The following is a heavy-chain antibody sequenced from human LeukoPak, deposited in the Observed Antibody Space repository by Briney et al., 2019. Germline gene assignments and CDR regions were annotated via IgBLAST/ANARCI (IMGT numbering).Heavy chain of an antibody. V-gene: IGHV3-23*01. J-gene: IGHJ6*03. CDR1: GFTFSNYA. Sequence: PGGSLRLSCAASGFTFSNYAMSWVRQAPGKGLEWVSAISGSGGSTYYADSVKGRFTISRDNSKNTLYLQMNSLRAEDTAVYYCAKPPTVAGYYYYYMDVWGKGTTVTVSS. CDR3: AKPPTVAGYYYYYMDV. CDR2: ISGSGGST. D-gene: IGHD6-19*01.